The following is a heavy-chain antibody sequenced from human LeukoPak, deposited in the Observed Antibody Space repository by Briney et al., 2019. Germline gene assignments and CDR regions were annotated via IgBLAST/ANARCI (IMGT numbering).Heavy chain of an antibody. V-gene: IGHV3-21*01. CDR1: GFTFSSYS. CDR2: ISSSSYI. J-gene: IGHJ4*02. Sequence: GGSLRLSCAASGFTFSSYSMNWVRQAPGKGLEWVSSISSSSYIYYADSVKGRFTISRDNAKNSLYLQMNSLRVEDTAVYYCARDPPESPKRYFDYWGQGTLVTVSS. CDR3: ARDPPESPKRYFDY.